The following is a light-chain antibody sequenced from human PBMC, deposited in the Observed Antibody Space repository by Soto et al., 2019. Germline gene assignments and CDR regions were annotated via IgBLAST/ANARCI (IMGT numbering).Light chain of an antibody. V-gene: IGKV1-17*01. CDR1: QDIRTD. CDR2: AAS. J-gene: IGKJ1*01. CDR3: QQLNSYPPWT. Sequence: IQMSESQSTVSASVGDRVTITCRVSQDIRTDLGWYQQKPGEAPKVLIYAASSLQSGVPSRFSGRGSGTDFTLTINSLQAQDFATYYCQQLNSYPPWTFGQGTKVDIK.